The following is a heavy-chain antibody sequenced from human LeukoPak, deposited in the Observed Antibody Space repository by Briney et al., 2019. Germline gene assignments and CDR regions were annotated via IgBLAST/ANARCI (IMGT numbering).Heavy chain of an antibody. D-gene: IGHD3-22*01. J-gene: IGHJ4*02. CDR3: ARNFGGGDRSGPYY. CDR1: RFTFNDYG. Sequence: GGSLRLSCAASRFTFNDYGMSWVRQAPGKGLEWVSSINWNGDSTVYTDSVKGRFTISRDNAKNSLYLQMNSPRVEDTAFYYCARNFGGGDRSGPYYWGQGTLVTVSS. CDR2: INWNGDST. V-gene: IGHV3-20*04.